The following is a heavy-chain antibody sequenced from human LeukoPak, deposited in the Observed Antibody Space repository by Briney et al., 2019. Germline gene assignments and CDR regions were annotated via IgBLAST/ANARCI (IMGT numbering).Heavy chain of an antibody. D-gene: IGHD3-22*01. Sequence: KSSETLSLTCAVFGGSFSVNYWSWVRQSPGKGLEWIGEINHSRSTNYNPSLKSRVTISIDTSKNQFSLKLSSVTAADTAVYYCATGLRVNCAFDIWGQGTTVTVSS. CDR3: ATGLRVNCAFDI. V-gene: IGHV4-34*01. CDR1: GGSFSVNY. J-gene: IGHJ3*02. CDR2: INHSRST.